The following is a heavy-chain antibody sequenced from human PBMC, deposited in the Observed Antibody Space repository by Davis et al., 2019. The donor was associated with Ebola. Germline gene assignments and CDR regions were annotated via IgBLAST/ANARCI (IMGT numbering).Heavy chain of an antibody. CDR1: GFTFSSYW. D-gene: IGHD3-10*01. J-gene: IGHJ4*02. CDR3: ARVVLWFGEPLGYYFDY. V-gene: IGHV4-59*01. CDR2: IYYSGST. Sequence: ESLKISCAASGFTFSSYWMSWVRQAPGKGLEWIGYIYYSGSTNYNPSLKSRVTISVDTSKNQFSLKLSSVTAADTAVYYCARVVLWFGEPLGYYFDYWGQGTLVTVSS.